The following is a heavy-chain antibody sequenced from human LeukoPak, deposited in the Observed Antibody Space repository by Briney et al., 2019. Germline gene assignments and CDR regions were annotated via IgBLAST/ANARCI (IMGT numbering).Heavy chain of an antibody. D-gene: IGHD1-26*01. J-gene: IGHJ4*02. CDR2: IKSKTNGGTT. CDR3: TTEGEVGVTTLDY. Sequence: GGSLRPSCAASGFTFSNAWMNWVCQAPGKGLGWVGCIKSKTNGGTTDYAAPVNGRFTITRDDSRTTLLLQMNRLQIEDTAVYYCTTEGEVGVTTLDYWGQGTLVTVSS. CDR1: GFTFSNAW. V-gene: IGHV3-15*01.